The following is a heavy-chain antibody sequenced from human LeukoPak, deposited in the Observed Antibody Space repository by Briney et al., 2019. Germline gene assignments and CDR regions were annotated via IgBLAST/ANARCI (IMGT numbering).Heavy chain of an antibody. CDR3: ARIGPPAAFDI. J-gene: IGHJ3*02. CDR2: ITSSGSTI. V-gene: IGHV3-11*01. Sequence: GGSLRLSCAASGFTFSSNAMSWIRQAPGKGLEWVSYITSSGSTIYYADSMKGRFTISRDNAKHSLFLQLDSLRAEDTAVYYCARIGPPAAFDIWGQGTLVIVSS. CDR1: GFTFSSNA.